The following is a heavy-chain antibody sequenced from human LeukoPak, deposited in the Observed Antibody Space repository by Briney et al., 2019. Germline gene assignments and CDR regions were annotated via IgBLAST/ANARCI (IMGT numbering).Heavy chain of an antibody. J-gene: IGHJ4*02. CDR3: ARRYCSTTSCLFDY. Sequence: HPGGSLRLSCAASGFTFSTYEMNWVRQAPGKGLEWVSYISGSGSSGVTIHYADSVKGRFTISRDNAKNSLYLQMNSLRAEDSAVYYCARRYCSTTSCLFDYWGQGTLVTVSS. CDR2: ISGSGSSGVTI. V-gene: IGHV3-48*03. D-gene: IGHD2-2*01. CDR1: GFTFSTYE.